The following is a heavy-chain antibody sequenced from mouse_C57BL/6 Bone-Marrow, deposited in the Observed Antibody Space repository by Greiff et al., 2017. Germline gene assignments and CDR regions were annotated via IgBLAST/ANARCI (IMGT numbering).Heavy chain of an antibody. CDR1: GYTFTSYW. J-gene: IGHJ2*01. V-gene: IGHV1-55*01. D-gene: IGHD4-1*01. Sequence: VQLQQPGAELVKPGASVKMSCKASGYTFTSYWITWVKQRPGQGLEGIGDIYPTSGRTNYTEKFKSKAILTVDTSSNTAYMQLSSLTSEDSAVFYCARSGPLGRSLDYWGQGTTLTVSS. CDR3: ARSGPLGRSLDY. CDR2: IYPTSGRT.